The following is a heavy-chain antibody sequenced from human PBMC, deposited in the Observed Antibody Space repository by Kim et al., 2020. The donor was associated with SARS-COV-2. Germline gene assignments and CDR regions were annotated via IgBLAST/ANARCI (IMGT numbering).Heavy chain of an antibody. CDR1: GYTFTGFY. J-gene: IGHJ5*02. CDR3: ARDPITIFGVDTTPLAYNWFDP. D-gene: IGHD3-3*01. V-gene: IGHV1-2*02. CDR2: INPNSGGT. Sequence: ASVKVSCKASGYTFTGFYMHWVRQAPGQGLEWMGWINPNSGGTNYAQKFQGRVTMTRDTSISTAYMELSRLRSDDTAVYYCARDPITIFGVDTTPLAYNWFDPWGQGTLVTVSS.